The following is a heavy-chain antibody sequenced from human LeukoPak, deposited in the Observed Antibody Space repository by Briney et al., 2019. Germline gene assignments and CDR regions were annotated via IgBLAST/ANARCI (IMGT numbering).Heavy chain of an antibody. CDR1: GFTFSSYS. D-gene: IGHD1-26*01. CDR2: ISSSSSYI. J-gene: IGHJ1*01. V-gene: IGHV3-21*01. CDR3: ARESSSGSYSGFQH. Sequence: GGSLRLSCAASGFTFSSYSMNWVRQAPGRGLEWVSSISSSSSYIYYADSVKGRFTISRDNAKNSLYLQMNSLRAEDTAVYYCARESSSGSYSGFQHWGQGTLVTVSS.